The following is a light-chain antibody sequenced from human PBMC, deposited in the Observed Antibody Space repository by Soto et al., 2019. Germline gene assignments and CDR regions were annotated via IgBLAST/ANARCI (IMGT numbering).Light chain of an antibody. CDR2: SAS. CDR3: QQCNSFPIT. CDR1: QNIDNW. V-gene: IGKV1-12*01. Sequence: DIQMTQSPSSVSASVGDRVTITCRASQNIDNWLAWYQHKPGKAPHLLIYSASTLQSGVPSRFSGSGSGTDSTLTISSLQPEDFATYYCQQCNSFPITFGQGTRLEIK. J-gene: IGKJ5*01.